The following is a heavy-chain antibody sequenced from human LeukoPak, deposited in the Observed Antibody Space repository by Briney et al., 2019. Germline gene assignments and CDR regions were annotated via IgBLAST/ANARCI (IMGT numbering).Heavy chain of an antibody. CDR1: GYTFTGYY. V-gene: IGHV1-2*02. D-gene: IGHD2-15*01. J-gene: IGHJ4*02. CDR3: ARVALDCSGGSCYFTYFDY. Sequence: ASVKVSCKASGYTFTGYYMHWVRQAPGQGLEWMGWMNPNSGGTNYAQKFQGRVTMTRDTSISTAYMELSRLRSDDTAVYYSARVALDCSGGSCYFTYFDYWGQGTLVTVSS. CDR2: MNPNSGGT.